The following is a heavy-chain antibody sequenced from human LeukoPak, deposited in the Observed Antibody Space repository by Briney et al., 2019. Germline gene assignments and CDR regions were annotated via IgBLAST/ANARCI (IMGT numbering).Heavy chain of an antibody. CDR3: ARVLFPSGPTHCFDP. CDR1: GYIFSGHY. Sequence: VASVKVSCKASGYIFSGHYIQWVRQAPGQGLEWMGWINPASGGTNNAQKFHGRVTMTTDTSISTLSMELNSLRSDDTAVYYCARVLFPSGPTHCFDPWGQGTLVTVSS. V-gene: IGHV1-2*02. J-gene: IGHJ5*02. D-gene: IGHD2-21*01. CDR2: INPASGGT.